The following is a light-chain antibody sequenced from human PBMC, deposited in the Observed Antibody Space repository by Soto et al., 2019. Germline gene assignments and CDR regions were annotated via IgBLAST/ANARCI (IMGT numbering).Light chain of an antibody. Sequence: DIQMDRSPWSLCASVGHRATSTCRASQSISSYLNWYQQKPGKAPKLLIYAASSLQSGVPSRFRGSGSGTDFTLTISSLQPEDFATYYCQQSYSTPRTFGEGTKVDIK. CDR3: QQSYSTPRT. CDR2: AAS. V-gene: IGKV1-39*01. CDR1: QSISSY. J-gene: IGKJ1*01.